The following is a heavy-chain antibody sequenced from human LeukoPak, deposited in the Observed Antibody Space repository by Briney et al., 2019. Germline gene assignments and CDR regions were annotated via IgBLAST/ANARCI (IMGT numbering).Heavy chain of an antibody. Sequence: SETLSLTCAVYGESFSSYYWSWIRQPPGKGLEWIGEINHSGNTNYNPSLKSRVTISVDTSKNQFSLKLSSVTAADTAVYYCARGPPLDPWGQGTLVTVSS. CDR1: GESFSSYY. V-gene: IGHV4-34*01. CDR3: ARGPPLDP. J-gene: IGHJ5*02. CDR2: INHSGNT.